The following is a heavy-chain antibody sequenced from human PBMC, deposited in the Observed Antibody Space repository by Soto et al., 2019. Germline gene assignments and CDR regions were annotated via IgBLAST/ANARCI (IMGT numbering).Heavy chain of an antibody. J-gene: IGHJ4*02. CDR2: IYPGDSDT. D-gene: IGHD5-12*01. CDR1: GYSFNNYW. CDR3: ARQDGYALYYFDS. V-gene: IGHV5-51*01. Sequence: ESLTISLKGSGYSFNNYWIGLVRQMPGKGLEWMGIIYPGDSDTRYSPSFRGQVTISADKSISSAYLQWSSLKASDTAMYYCARQDGYALYYFDSWGQGTLVTVSS.